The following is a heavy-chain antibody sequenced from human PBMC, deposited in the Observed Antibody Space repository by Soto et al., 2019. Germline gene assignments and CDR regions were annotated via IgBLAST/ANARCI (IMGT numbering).Heavy chain of an antibody. CDR1: GYTFTSYG. CDR2: ISAYKGNR. V-gene: IGHV1-18*04. D-gene: IGHD3-10*01. CDR3: ARETPRRWFGCLLQQKPDY. Sequence: QVQLVQSGAEVKKPGASVKVSCKASGYTFTSYGITWVRQAPGQGLEWMGWISAYKGNRNYAQKLQARVTMTTDTSTNTAYMELRSLRSDDTAVYYCARETPRRWFGCLLQQKPDYWGQGTLVTVSS. J-gene: IGHJ4*02.